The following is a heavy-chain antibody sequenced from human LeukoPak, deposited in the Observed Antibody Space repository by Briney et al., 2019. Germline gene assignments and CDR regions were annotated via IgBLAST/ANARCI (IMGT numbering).Heavy chain of an antibody. D-gene: IGHD5-18*01. CDR2: IIPIFGTA. CDR3: ARGSREIQLWSHIDY. Sequence: SVKVSCKASGGTFSSYAISWVRQAPGQGLEWMGGIIPIFGTANYAQKSQGRVTITADESTSTAYMELSSLRSEDTAVYYCARGSREIQLWSHIDYWGQGTLVTVSS. CDR1: GGTFSSYA. J-gene: IGHJ4*02. V-gene: IGHV1-69*13.